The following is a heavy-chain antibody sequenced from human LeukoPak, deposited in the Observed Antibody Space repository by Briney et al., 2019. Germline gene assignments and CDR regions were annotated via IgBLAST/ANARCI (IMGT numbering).Heavy chain of an antibody. CDR1: GFTFTTHD. V-gene: IGHV1-8*01. Sequence: VASVKVSCKASGFTFTTHDINWVRQATGQGLEWMGWMNPNSGNTGYAQKFQGRVTMTRNTSISTAYMELSSLRSEDTAVYYCARGGLRFYGAHFDYWGQGTLVTVSS. J-gene: IGHJ4*02. D-gene: IGHD4-17*01. CDR2: MNPNSGNT. CDR3: ARGGLRFYGAHFDY.